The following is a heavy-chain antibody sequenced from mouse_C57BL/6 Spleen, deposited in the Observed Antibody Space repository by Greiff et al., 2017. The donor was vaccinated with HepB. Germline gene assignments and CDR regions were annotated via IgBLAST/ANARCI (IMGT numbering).Heavy chain of an antibody. CDR2: IHPNSGST. D-gene: IGHD2-5*01. V-gene: IGHV1-64*01. CDR3: ASYYSNWYFDV. Sequence: VKLQQPGAELVKPGASVKLSCKASGYTFTSYWMHWVKQRPGQGLEWIGMIHPNSGSTNYNEKFKSKATLTVDKSSSTAYMQLSSLTSEDSAVYYCASYYSNWYFDVWGTGTTVTVSS. CDR1: GYTFTSYW. J-gene: IGHJ1*03.